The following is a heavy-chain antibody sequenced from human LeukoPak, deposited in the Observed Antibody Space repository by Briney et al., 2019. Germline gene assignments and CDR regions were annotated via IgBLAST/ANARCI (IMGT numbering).Heavy chain of an antibody. V-gene: IGHV1-24*01. Sequence: ASVKASCMVSGDTLTALSMHWVRQAPGKGLEWMGGFHPEDGETIYAQKFQGRVTMTEDTSTDTAYMELSSLRSDDTAVYYCTTGKIYCSTTSCSDDYWGQGTLVTVSS. CDR2: FHPEDGET. J-gene: IGHJ4*02. D-gene: IGHD2-2*01. CDR1: GDTLTALS. CDR3: TTGKIYCSTTSCSDDY.